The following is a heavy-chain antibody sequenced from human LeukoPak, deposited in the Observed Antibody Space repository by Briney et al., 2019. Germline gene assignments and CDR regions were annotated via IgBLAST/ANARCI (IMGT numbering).Heavy chain of an antibody. V-gene: IGHV1-18*01. D-gene: IGHD1-26*01. CDR2: ISAYNGNT. Sequence: ASVKVSCKASGYTFTSYGISWVRQAPGQGLEWMGWISAYNGNTNYAQKLQGRVTMTTGTSTSTAYMELRSLRSDDTAVYYCARENEVVGTFDYWGQGTLVTVSS. CDR3: ARENEVVGTFDY. CDR1: GYTFTSYG. J-gene: IGHJ4*02.